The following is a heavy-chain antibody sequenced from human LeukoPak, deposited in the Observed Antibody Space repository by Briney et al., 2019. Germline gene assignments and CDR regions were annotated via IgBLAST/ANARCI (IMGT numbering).Heavy chain of an antibody. D-gene: IGHD1-1*01. CDR1: GCSISSYY. CDR3: ARDYWVSGTIDY. V-gene: IGHV4-59*01. CDR2: IYYSGST. J-gene: IGHJ4*02. Sequence: SETLSLTCTVSGCSISSYYWSWIRQPPGTGLEWIGYIYYSGSTNYNPSLKSLVTISVDTSKNRFSLKLRSVTAADTAVYYCARDYWVSGTIDYWGQGTLVTVSS.